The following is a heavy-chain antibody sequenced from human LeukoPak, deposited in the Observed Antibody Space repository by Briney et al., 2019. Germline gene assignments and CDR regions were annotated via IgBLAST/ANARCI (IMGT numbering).Heavy chain of an antibody. D-gene: IGHD2-2*01. J-gene: IGHJ4*02. CDR1: GFTFDDYA. V-gene: IGHV3-9*01. CDR2: ISWNSGSI. Sequence: GGSLRLSCAASGFTFDDYAMHWVRQAPGKGLEWVSGISWNSGSIGYADSVKGRFTISRDNAKNSLYLQMNSLIAEDTAVYYCARISRSTSCYRDWGQGTLVTVSS. CDR3: ARISRSTSCYRD.